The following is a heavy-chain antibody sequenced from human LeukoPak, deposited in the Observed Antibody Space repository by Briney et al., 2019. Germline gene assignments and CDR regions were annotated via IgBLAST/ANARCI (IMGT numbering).Heavy chain of an antibody. V-gene: IGHV4-59*01. Sequence: SETLSLTCTVSGGSISSYYWSWIRQPPGKGLEWIGYIYYSGSTKYNPSLKSRVTISVDTSKNEFFLKLNSVTAADTAVYYCARGASEYSYGFSLSSRYMDVWGKGTTVTVSS. CDR3: ARGASEYSYGFSLSSRYMDV. J-gene: IGHJ6*03. D-gene: IGHD5-18*01. CDR2: IYYSGST. CDR1: GGSISSYY.